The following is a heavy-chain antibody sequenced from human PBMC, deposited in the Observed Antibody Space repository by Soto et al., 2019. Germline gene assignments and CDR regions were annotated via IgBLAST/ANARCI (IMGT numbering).Heavy chain of an antibody. CDR2: IYSGGIT. CDR1: GFIVSSDY. J-gene: IGHJ6*03. V-gene: IGHV3-66*01. Sequence: EVQLVESGGCLVQTGGSLRLSCAASGFIVSSDYMSWVRQAPGKVLEWVAIIYSGGITYYADSVKGRFTISRDDSDNTLYLHMHSLRADDTAVYYCARSTRIRKIGGITSCWNCYYYIDVWGKGTTVTVSS. CDR3: ARSTRIRKIGGITSCWNCYYYIDV. D-gene: IGHD2-2*01.